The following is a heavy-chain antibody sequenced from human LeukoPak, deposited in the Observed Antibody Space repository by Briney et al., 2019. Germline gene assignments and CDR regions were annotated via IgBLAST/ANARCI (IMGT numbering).Heavy chain of an antibody. CDR3: ARPHSLGGSFYVFDY. D-gene: IGHD1-26*01. V-gene: IGHV1-18*04. CDR2: VSTYNGNT. J-gene: IGHJ4*02. CDR1: GYTFTAYY. Sequence: ASVKVSCKASGYTFTAYYIQWVRQAPGQGLEWVGWVSTYNGNTDYAQRVQGRVAMTTDTSTNTAYMDLRSLRPDDTAVYYCARPHSLGGSFYVFDYWGQGTLITVSS.